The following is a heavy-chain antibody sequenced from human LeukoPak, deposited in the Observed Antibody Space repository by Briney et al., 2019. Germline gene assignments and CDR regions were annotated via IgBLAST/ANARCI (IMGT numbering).Heavy chain of an antibody. V-gene: IGHV3-23*01. Sequence: GGSLRLSCAASGFTFSSYAMSWVRQAPGKGLEWVSAISGSGGSTYYADSVKGRFTISRDNSKNSLYLQMNSLRAEDTAVYYCARETLAAAGTFGYYYYMDVWGKGTTVTVSS. D-gene: IGHD6-13*01. J-gene: IGHJ6*03. CDR2: ISGSGGST. CDR3: ARETLAAAGTFGYYYYMDV. CDR1: GFTFSSYA.